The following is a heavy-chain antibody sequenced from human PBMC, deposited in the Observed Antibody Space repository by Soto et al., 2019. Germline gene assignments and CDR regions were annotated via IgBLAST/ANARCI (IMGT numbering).Heavy chain of an antibody. CDR2: IVPVFDTT. J-gene: IGHJ4*02. CDR1: GGTFNSHS. CDR3: ATILRDGYNFGKGYFDY. D-gene: IGHD5-12*01. V-gene: IGHV1-69*06. Sequence: SVKVSCKASGGTFNSHSISWLRQARRQGLEWMGGIVPVFDTTNYAQKFQGRVTITADKSTSTAYMELSSLRSEDTAVYYCATILRDGYNFGKGYFDYWGQGTLVTVSS.